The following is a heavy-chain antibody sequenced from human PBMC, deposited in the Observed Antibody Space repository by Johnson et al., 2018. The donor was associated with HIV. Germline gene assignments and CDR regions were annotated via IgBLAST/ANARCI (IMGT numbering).Heavy chain of an antibody. CDR2: INWNGGST. CDR1: GFTFDDYG. Sequence: VQLVESGGGVVRPGGSLRLSCAASGFTFDDYGMSWVRQAPGKGLEWVSGINWNGGSTGYADSVKGRFTLSRDNAKNSLYLQMNTLRAEDTAVYYCARDPAAAALRAFDIWGQGTMVTVSS. J-gene: IGHJ3*02. D-gene: IGHD6-13*01. V-gene: IGHV3-20*04. CDR3: ARDPAAAALRAFDI.